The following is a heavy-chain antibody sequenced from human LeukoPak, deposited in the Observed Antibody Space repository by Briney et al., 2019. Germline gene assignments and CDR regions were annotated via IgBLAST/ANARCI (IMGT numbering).Heavy chain of an antibody. Sequence: PGGSLRLSCTASGFTVSSDYMCWVRQAPGKGLEWVSVVYSGGNTYYADSVKGRFTISRDNSKNTLYLQMNSLRAEDTAVYYCAREPPGGGFDYWGQGTLVTVSS. D-gene: IGHD3-16*01. J-gene: IGHJ4*02. CDR1: GFTVSSDY. CDR2: VYSGGNT. V-gene: IGHV3-66*01. CDR3: AREPPGGGFDY.